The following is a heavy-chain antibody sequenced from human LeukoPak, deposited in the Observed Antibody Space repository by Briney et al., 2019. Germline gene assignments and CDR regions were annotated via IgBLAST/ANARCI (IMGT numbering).Heavy chain of an antibody. CDR1: EFTFSTYA. CDR2: IKQDGSEK. J-gene: IGHJ4*02. CDR3: ARGVRGVMIPYYFDY. Sequence: GGSLRPSCAASEFTFSTYAMHWVRQAPGKGLEWVANIKQDGSEKYYVDSVKGRFTISRDNAKNSLYLQMNSLRAEDTAVYYCARGVRGVMIPYYFDYWGQGTLVTVSS. V-gene: IGHV3-7*01. D-gene: IGHD3-10*02.